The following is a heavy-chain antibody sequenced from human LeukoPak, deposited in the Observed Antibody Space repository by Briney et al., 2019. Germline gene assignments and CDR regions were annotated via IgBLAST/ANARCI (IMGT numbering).Heavy chain of an antibody. V-gene: IGHV4-34*01. CDR1: GGSISSHY. Sequence: KPSETLSLTCTVSGGSISSHYWSWIRQPPGKGLEWIGEINHSGSTNYNPSLKSRVTISVDTSKNQFSLKLSSVTAADTAVYYCARGKQAYGDFDYWGQGTLVTVSS. CDR2: INHSGST. CDR3: ARGKQAYGDFDY. D-gene: IGHD4-17*01. J-gene: IGHJ4*02.